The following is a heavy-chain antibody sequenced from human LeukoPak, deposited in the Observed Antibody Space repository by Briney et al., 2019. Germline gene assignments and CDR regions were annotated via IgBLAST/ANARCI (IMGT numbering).Heavy chain of an antibody. CDR3: ATKGSSSDYYGIDV. J-gene: IGHJ6*02. CDR2: ISPNNGKT. V-gene: IGHV1-18*01. D-gene: IGHD6-6*01. Sequence: ASVRVSCKTSGYTFTSYGITWVRQAPGQGLEWMAYISPNNGKTNYARNLQGRVTMTTDASTSTAYLELRSLISDDTAVYYCATKGSSSDYYGIDVWGQGTSVTVSS. CDR1: GYTFTSYG.